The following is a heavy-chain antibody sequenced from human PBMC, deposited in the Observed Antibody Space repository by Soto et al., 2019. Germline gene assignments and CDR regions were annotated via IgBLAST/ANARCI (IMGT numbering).Heavy chain of an antibody. Sequence: EVQLVQSGAEVKKPGESLKISCKGSGYSFTSYWIGWVRQMPGKGLEWMGIIYPGDSDTRYSPSFQGQVTISADKSIRTAYLQWSSMKASDTAMYYCARQAAGLLAGTNRFDPWGQGTLVTVSS. CDR2: IYPGDSDT. CDR1: GYSFTSYW. CDR3: ARQAAGLLAGTNRFDP. D-gene: IGHD6-19*01. V-gene: IGHV5-51*01. J-gene: IGHJ5*02.